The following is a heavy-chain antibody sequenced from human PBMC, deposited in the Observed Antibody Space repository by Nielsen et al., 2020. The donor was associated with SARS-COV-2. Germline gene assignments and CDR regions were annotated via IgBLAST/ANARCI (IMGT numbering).Heavy chain of an antibody. V-gene: IGHV5-10-1*04. CDR3: ARNSSGYSYGSYYFDY. D-gene: IGHD5-18*01. CDR1: GYSFTSYW. Sequence: GESLKISCKGSGYSFTSYWISWVRQMPGKGLEWMGRIDPSDSYTNYSPSFQGQVTISADKSISTAYLQWSSLKASDTAMYYCARNSSGYSYGSYYFDYWGQGTLVTVSS. CDR2: IDPSDSYT. J-gene: IGHJ4*02.